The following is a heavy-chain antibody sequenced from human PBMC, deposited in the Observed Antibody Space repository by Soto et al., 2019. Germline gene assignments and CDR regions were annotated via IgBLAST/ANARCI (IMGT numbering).Heavy chain of an antibody. CDR1: VLTVANAC. Sequence: GSLRLSGAASVLTVANACMTWVRQAPGKGLEWVGRIKNKNDGGTTDYSAPVKGRFTISRDDSKNTLYLQMNSLKTEDTAVYYCCTISHYSDTSGYYYFYGMDVWGQGTTVTVSS. J-gene: IGHJ6*02. D-gene: IGHD3-22*01. CDR3: CTISHYSDTSGYYYFYGMDV. V-gene: IGHV3-15*01. CDR2: IKNKNDGGTT.